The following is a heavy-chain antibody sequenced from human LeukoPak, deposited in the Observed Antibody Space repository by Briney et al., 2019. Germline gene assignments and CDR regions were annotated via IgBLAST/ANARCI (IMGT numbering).Heavy chain of an antibody. V-gene: IGHV4-59*08. D-gene: IGHD6-19*01. CDR2: IYSSGSA. CDR1: GGSISTYY. J-gene: IGHJ5*02. Sequence: SETLSLTCTVSGGSISTYYWSWIRQPPGKELEWIGYIYSSGSANYNPSLKSRITISVDTSKNQFSLKLSSVTAADTAVYYCARMSSAWPPGWFDPWGQGTQVTVSS. CDR3: ARMSSAWPPGWFDP.